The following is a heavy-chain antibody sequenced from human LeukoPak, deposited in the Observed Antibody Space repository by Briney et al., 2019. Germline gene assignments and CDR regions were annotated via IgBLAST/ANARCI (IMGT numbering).Heavy chain of an antibody. Sequence: PSETLSLTCTVSGGSISSYYWSWIRQPPGKGLEWIGYIYHSGSTNYNPSLKSRVTISVDTSKNQFSLKLSSVTAADTAVYYCARLLGGDFDYWGQGTLVTVSS. CDR2: IYHSGST. CDR1: GGSISSYY. CDR3: ARLLGGDFDY. V-gene: IGHV4-59*08. J-gene: IGHJ4*02. D-gene: IGHD2-15*01.